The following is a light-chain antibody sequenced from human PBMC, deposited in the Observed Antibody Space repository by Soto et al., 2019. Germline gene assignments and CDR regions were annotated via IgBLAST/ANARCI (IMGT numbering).Light chain of an antibody. Sequence: EIVLTQSPGTLSLSPGERATLSCRASQSVSSSYLAWYQQKPGQAPRLLIYGASSRATGIPDRFSGSGSGTDFTLTISSLQPEDFATYYCHQLHRSPPAPFAGGPKVDIK. V-gene: IGKV3-20*01. CDR1: QSVSSSY. CDR3: HQLHRSPPAP. J-gene: IGKJ4*01. CDR2: GAS.